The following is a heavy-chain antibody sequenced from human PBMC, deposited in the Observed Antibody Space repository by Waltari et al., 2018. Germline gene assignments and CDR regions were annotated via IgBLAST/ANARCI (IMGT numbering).Heavy chain of an antibody. CDR3: ARDLAGYSGYDSRVGGMDV. J-gene: IGHJ6*02. CDR1: GGTFSSYA. D-gene: IGHD5-12*01. Sequence: QVQLVQSGAEVKKPGSSVKVSCKASGGTFSSYAISWVRQAPGQGLEWMGGIIPIFGTANYAQKFQGRVTITADESTSTAYMELSSLRSEDTAVYYCARDLAGYSGYDSRVGGMDVWGQGTTVTVSS. CDR2: IIPIFGTA. V-gene: IGHV1-69*13.